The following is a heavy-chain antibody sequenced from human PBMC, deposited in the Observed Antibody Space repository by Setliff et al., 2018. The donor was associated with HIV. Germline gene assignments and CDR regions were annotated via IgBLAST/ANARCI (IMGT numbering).Heavy chain of an antibody. V-gene: IGHV4-4*07. CDR1: GGSFNGYY. CDR2: IYTSGST. Sequence: SETLSLTCAVYGGSFNGYYWNWIRQPAGKGLEWIGRIYTSGSTNYNPSLKSRVTISVDTSKKQFSLKLSSVTAADTAVYYCAREDYYYYGMDVWGQGTTVTVSS. CDR3: AREDYYYYGMDV. J-gene: IGHJ6*02.